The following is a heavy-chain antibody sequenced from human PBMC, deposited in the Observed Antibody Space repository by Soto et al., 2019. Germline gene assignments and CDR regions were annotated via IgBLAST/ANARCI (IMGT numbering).Heavy chain of an antibody. CDR2: ISVSGGST. CDR3: ARTYDFDI. CDR1: GFTFNAYG. Sequence: EVQLLESGGGLVQPGGSLRLSCVGAGFTFNAYGMSWVRQAPGQGLEWVSVISVSGGSTHYADSVKGRFTISRDNSKNTLYLQMNSLRAEDTALYYCARTYDFDIWGQGTMFTVSS. J-gene: IGHJ3*02. V-gene: IGHV3-23*01.